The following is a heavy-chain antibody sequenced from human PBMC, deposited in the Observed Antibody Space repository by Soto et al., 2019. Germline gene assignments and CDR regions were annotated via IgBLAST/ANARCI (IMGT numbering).Heavy chain of an antibody. CDR1: GFTFGAYT. CDR2: ISYDGNSE. J-gene: IGHJ3*01. D-gene: IGHD1-26*01. CDR3: ASDGYSGRSDVFDV. V-gene: IGHV3-30*14. Sequence: QMQLVESGGGVVQPGRSLRLSCAASGFTFGAYTMHWVRQAPGKGLEWVAVISYDGNSERYTDPVKGGFTVSRDNSKSTMYLQINSLRADDTAVYYCASDGYSGRSDVFDVGGQGTMVTVSS.